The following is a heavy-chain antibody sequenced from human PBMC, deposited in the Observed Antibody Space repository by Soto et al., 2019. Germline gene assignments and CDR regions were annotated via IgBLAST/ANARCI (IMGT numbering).Heavy chain of an antibody. Sequence: SETLSLTCTVSGGSISSYYWSWIRQPAGKGLEWIGRIYTSGSTNYNPSLKSRVTMSVDTSKNQFSLKLSSVTAADTAVYYCARDPFGELKGSYYYGMHVWGQGTTVTVSS. CDR2: IYTSGST. V-gene: IGHV4-4*07. CDR3: ARDPFGELKGSYYYGMHV. CDR1: GGSISSYY. J-gene: IGHJ6*02. D-gene: IGHD3-10*01.